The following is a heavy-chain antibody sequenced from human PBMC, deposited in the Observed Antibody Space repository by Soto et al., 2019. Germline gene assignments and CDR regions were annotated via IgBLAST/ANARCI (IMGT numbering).Heavy chain of an antibody. CDR2: LNPTSGNT. D-gene: IGHD2-2*01. V-gene: IGHV1-8*01. CDR3: ARGDIVLVPAAISSDWFDP. CDR1: GYTFTTYD. Sequence: ASVKVSCKASGYTFTTYDFNWVRQAPGHGLDWMGWLNPTSGNTGSAQKFQGRVTMTRNTSISTAYMELSSLRSEDTAVYYCARGDIVLVPAAISSDWFDPWGQGTLVTVSS. J-gene: IGHJ5*02.